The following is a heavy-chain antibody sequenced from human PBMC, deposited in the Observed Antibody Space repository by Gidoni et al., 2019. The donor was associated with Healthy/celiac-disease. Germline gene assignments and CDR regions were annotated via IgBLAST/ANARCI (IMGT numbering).Heavy chain of an antibody. Sequence: QMQLVQSGPEGKKPGTAVRGSCKASGFTFTSSAMQWVRPARGQRLEWIGWIVVGSGNTNYAQKFQERVTITRDMSTSTAYMELSSLGSEDTAVYYCAAADYYYDSSRSSYFDYWGQGNLGTVSS. V-gene: IGHV1-58*02. D-gene: IGHD3-22*01. CDR3: AAADYYYDSSRSSYFDY. CDR1: GFTFTSSA. CDR2: IVVGSGNT. J-gene: IGHJ4*02.